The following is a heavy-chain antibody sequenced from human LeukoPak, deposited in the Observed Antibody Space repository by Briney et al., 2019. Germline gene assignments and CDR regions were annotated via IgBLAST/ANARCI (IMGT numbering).Heavy chain of an antibody. CDR1: GGSISSSSYY. CDR3: AREWRYTSGRYERKVYYYYYMDV. J-gene: IGHJ6*03. Sequence: SVTLSLTCTVSGGSISSSSYYWGWIRQPPGKGLEWIGSIYHSGSTYYNPSLKSRVTISVDMSKTQFSLRLSSVTAADTAVYYCAREWRYTSGRYERKVYYYYYMDVWGKGTTVTVSS. V-gene: IGHV4-39*07. CDR2: IYHSGST. D-gene: IGHD6-19*01.